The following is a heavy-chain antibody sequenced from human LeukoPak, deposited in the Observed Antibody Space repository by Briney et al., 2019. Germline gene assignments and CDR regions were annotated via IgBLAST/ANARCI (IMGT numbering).Heavy chain of an antibody. CDR2: ISSSSSYI. V-gene: IGHV3-21*01. D-gene: IGHD3-3*01. J-gene: IGHJ3*02. CDR3: ARDRYYDFWSGYFHDAFDI. Sequence: GGSLRLSCAASGFTFSSYSMNWVRQAPGKGLEWVSSISSSSSYIYYADSVKGRFTISRDNAKNSLYLQMNSLRAEDTAVYYCARDRYYDFWSGYFHDAFDIWGQGTMVTVSS. CDR1: GFTFSSYS.